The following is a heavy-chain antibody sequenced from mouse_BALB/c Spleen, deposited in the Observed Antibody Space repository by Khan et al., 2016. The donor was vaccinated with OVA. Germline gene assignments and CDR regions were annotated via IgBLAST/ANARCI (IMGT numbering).Heavy chain of an antibody. CDR3: ERVYGGDFDY. CDR1: GYSITSDYA. CDR2: ISYSGNT. J-gene: IGHJ2*01. D-gene: IGHD1-1*02. V-gene: IGHV3-2*02. Sequence: EVKLEVSGPGLVKPSQSLSLTCTVTGYSITSDYAWNWIRQFPGNKLEWMGFISYSGNTNYNPSLKSRISITRDTSKNQFFLQLKSAYTEDTATYYCERVYGGDFDYWGQGTTLTVSS.